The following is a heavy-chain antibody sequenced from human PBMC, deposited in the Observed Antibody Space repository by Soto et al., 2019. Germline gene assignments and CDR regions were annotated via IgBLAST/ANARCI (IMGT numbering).Heavy chain of an antibody. CDR2: IIPIHGIA. Sequence: QVQLVQSGAEVKKPGSSVNVSCKASGGTFSSYTISWVRQAPGQGLEWMGRIIPIHGIANYAQKFQGRVTITADKSTRTAYMELSSLRSEDTAVYYCARGGVVSTLHVGAFDIWGQGTMVTVSS. D-gene: IGHD3-3*01. CDR3: ARGGVVSTLHVGAFDI. J-gene: IGHJ3*02. CDR1: GGTFSSYT. V-gene: IGHV1-69*02.